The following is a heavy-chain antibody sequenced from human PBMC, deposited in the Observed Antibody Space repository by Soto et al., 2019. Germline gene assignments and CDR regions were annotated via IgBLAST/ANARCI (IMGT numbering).Heavy chain of an antibody. D-gene: IGHD2-15*01. J-gene: IGHJ5*02. CDR1: GGSISSSSYY. CDR2: IYYSGST. CDR3: ARQGPSIVVVAAAIGWFNP. Sequence: TSETLSLTCTVSGGSISSSSYYWGWIRQPPGKGLEWIGSIYYSGSTYYNPSLKSRVTISVDTSKNQFSLKLSSVTAADTAVYYCARQGPSIVVVAAAIGWFNPWGQGTLVTVSS. V-gene: IGHV4-39*01.